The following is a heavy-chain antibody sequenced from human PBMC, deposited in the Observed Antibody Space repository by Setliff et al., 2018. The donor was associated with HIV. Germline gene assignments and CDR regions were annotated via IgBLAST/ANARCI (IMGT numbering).Heavy chain of an antibody. CDR2: ISGGST. CDR1: GFSVSSNE. V-gene: IGHV3-53*05. Sequence: GSLRLSCAASGFSVSSNELSWVLQAPGKGLEWVSCISGGSTHYADSRKGRFAISRDNSKSTAYMELSSLRSEDTAAYYCARDPYSGSGPWGQGTLVTVSS. CDR3: ARDPYSGSGP. D-gene: IGHD1-26*01. J-gene: IGHJ5*02.